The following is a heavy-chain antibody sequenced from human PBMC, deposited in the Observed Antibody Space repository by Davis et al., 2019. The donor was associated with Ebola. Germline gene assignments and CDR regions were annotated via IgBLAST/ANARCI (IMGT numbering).Heavy chain of an antibody. D-gene: IGHD2/OR15-2a*01. J-gene: IGHJ3*02. CDR3: ARPINRGQIDAFHI. CDR2: IDPADSDT. Sequence: PGGSLRLSCKGSGYSFTSYWLGWVRQMPGKGLEWMGVIDPADSDTRYSPSFQGQVTISVDISINTAYLQWSSLKASDTAMYYCARPINRGQIDAFHIWGQGTMVIVSS. V-gene: IGHV5-51*01. CDR1: GYSFTSYW.